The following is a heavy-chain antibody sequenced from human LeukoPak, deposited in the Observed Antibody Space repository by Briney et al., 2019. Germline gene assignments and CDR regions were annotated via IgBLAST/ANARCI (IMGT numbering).Heavy chain of an antibody. CDR1: GFTFSSYA. D-gene: IGHD3-9*01. Sequence: GGSLRLSCAASGFTFSSYAMHWVRQAPGKGLEYVSAISSNGGSTYYADSVKGRFTISRDNSKNTLYLQMSSLRAEDTAVYYCVKDSDLVLTGYLFDYWGQGTLVTVSS. V-gene: IGHV3-64D*06. CDR3: VKDSDLVLTGYLFDY. CDR2: ISSNGGST. J-gene: IGHJ4*02.